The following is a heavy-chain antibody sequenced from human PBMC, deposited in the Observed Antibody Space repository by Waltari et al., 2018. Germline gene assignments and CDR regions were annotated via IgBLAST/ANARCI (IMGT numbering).Heavy chain of an antibody. Sequence: QVQLQESGPGLVKPSETLSLTCTVSGGSISSYYWSWIRQPPGKGLEWIGYIYYSGSTNNNPSLKRRVTIAVDTSRNPYSRKLSSVTAADTAKYYCARRPGMGGDYGGQGTLVTVSS. CDR2: IYYSGST. D-gene: IGHD3-10*01. CDR3: ARRPGMGGDY. CDR1: GGSISSYY. J-gene: IGHJ4*02. V-gene: IGHV4-59*01.